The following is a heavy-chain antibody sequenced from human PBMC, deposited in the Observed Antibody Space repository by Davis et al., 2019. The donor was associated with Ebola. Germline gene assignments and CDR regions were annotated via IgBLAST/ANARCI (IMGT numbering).Heavy chain of an antibody. CDR1: GGTFSSYA. V-gene: IGHV1-8*02. D-gene: IGHD6-6*01. J-gene: IGHJ4*02. CDR3: ARGLILYSSSAVWDY. Sequence: AASVKVSCKASGGTFSSYAISWVRQATGQGLEWMGWMNPNSGNTGYAQKFQGRVTMTRNTSISTAYMELSSLRSEDTAVYYCARGLILYSSSAVWDYWGQGTLVTVSS. CDR2: MNPNSGNT.